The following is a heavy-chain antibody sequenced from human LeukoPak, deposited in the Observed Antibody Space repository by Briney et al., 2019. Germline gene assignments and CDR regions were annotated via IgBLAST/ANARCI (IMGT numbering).Heavy chain of an antibody. CDR2: IYSGGST. J-gene: IGHJ6*02. CDR3: ARSEGITMARGVLYYYYGMDV. CDR1: GFTVGSNY. V-gene: IGHV3-53*04. Sequence: GGSLRLSCAASGFTVGSNYMSWVRQAPGKGLEWVSVIYSGGSTYYADSVKGRFTISRHNSKNTLYLQMNSLRAEDTAVYYCARSEGITMARGVLYYYYGMDVWGQGTTVTVSS. D-gene: IGHD3-10*01.